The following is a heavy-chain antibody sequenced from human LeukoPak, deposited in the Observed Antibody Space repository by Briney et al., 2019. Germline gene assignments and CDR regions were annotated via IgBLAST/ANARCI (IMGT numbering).Heavy chain of an antibody. CDR3: ARVRGMFVRWNYYAFDI. CDR1: GGSISSYY. V-gene: IGHV4-59*01. J-gene: IGHJ3*02. Sequence: SETLSLTCTVSGGSISSYYWSWIRQPPGKGLEWIGYIYYSGSTNYNPSLKSRVTISVDTSKNQFSLKLSSVTAADTAVYYCARVRGMFVRWNYYAFDIWGQGTMVTVSS. CDR2: IYYSGST. D-gene: IGHD1-7*01.